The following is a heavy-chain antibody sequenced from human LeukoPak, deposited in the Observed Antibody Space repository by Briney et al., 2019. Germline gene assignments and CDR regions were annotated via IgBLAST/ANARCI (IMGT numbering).Heavy chain of an antibody. Sequence: GGSLRLSCAASGFTFSSHWMHWVRQAPGKGLVWVSRINSDGSSTSYAASVKGRFTISRDNAKNTLYVQMNSLRAEDTAVYYCARVGYALGAFDIWGQGAMVTVSS. D-gene: IGHD5-18*01. CDR3: ARVGYALGAFDI. CDR2: INSDGSST. CDR1: GFTFSSHW. J-gene: IGHJ3*02. V-gene: IGHV3-74*01.